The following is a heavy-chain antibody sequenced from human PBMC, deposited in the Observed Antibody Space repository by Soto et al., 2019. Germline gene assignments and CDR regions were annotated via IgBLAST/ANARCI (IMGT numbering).Heavy chain of an antibody. D-gene: IGHD6-13*01. CDR3: ASLPQQLVDY. CDR1: VFTFSDYY. Sequence: SLRLSCAASVFTFSDYYMSWIRQAPGKGLEWVSYISSSSTYTNYADSVKGRFTISRDNAKNSLYLQMNSLRAEDTAIYYCASLPQQLVDYWGQGTLVTVSS. J-gene: IGHJ4*02. CDR2: ISSSSTYT. V-gene: IGHV3-11*06.